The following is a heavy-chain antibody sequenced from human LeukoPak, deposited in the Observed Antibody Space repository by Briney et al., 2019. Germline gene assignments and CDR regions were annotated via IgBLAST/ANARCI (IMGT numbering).Heavy chain of an antibody. CDR1: GFTFSSYS. CDR3: ARAGHRMVRGVTSDY. D-gene: IGHD3-10*01. J-gene: IGHJ4*02. V-gene: IGHV3-30-3*01. CDR2: ISYDGSNK. Sequence: GGSLRLSCAASGFTFSSYSFNWVRQAPGKGLEWVAVISYDGSNKYYADSVKGRFTISRDNSKNTLYLQMNSLRAEDTAVYYCARAGHRMVRGVTSDYWGQGTLVTVSS.